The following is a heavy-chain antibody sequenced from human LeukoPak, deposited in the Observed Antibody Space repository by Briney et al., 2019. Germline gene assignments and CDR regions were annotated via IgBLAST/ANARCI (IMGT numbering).Heavy chain of an antibody. CDR1: GYTFTGHY. J-gene: IGHJ3*02. Sequence: ASVKVSCKASGYTFTGHYMHWVRQAPGQGFEWMGWINPNSGGTNYAQKFQGRVTMTRDTSISTAYMELSRLRSDDTAVYYCARTKYSGYGPDAFDIWGQGTIVTVSS. CDR3: ARTKYSGYGPDAFDI. V-gene: IGHV1-2*02. D-gene: IGHD5-12*01. CDR2: INPNSGGT.